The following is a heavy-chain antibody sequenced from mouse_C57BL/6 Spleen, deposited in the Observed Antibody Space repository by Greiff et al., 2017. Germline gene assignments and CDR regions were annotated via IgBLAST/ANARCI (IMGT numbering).Heavy chain of an antibody. J-gene: IGHJ2*01. D-gene: IGHD1-1*01. Sequence: SGAELVRPGTSVKVSCKASGYAFTNYLIEWVKQRSGQGLEWIGVINPGSGGTNYNEKFKGKATLTADKSSSTAYMQLSSLTSEDSAVYFCARRYGSSYVGYFDYWGQGTTLTVSS. CDR2: INPGSGGT. CDR1: GYAFTNYL. V-gene: IGHV1-54*01. CDR3: ARRYGSSYVGYFDY.